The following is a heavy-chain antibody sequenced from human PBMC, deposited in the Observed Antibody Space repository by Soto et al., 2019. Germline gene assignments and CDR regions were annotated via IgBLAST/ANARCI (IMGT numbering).Heavy chain of an antibody. CDR3: AKRNGYYYGSGSYSPLYYFAY. CDR1: GFTFSSYA. V-gene: IGHV3-23*01. J-gene: IGHJ4*02. D-gene: IGHD3-10*01. CDR2: ISGSGGST. Sequence: EVQLLESGGGLVQPGGSLRLSCAASGFTFSSYAMSWVRQAPGKGLEWVSAISGSGGSTYYADSVKGRFTISRDNYKNTLYLQMNSLRAEDTAVYYCAKRNGYYYGSGSYSPLYYFAYWGQGTLVTVSS.